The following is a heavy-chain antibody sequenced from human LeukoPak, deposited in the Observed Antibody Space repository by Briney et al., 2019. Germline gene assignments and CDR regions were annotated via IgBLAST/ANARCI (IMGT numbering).Heavy chain of an antibody. Sequence: PSETLSLTCSVSGGSISRHFWSWIRQPPGKGVDWIACIHYSGRTKYNPSLQSRVTISIDTSENNFSLKLTSVTAADTAVYYCARLLDNDSSGDPDTFDMWGQGTVVSVSS. V-gene: IGHV4-59*11. D-gene: IGHD3-22*01. CDR1: GGSISRHF. CDR3: ARLLDNDSSGDPDTFDM. J-gene: IGHJ3*02. CDR2: IHYSGRT.